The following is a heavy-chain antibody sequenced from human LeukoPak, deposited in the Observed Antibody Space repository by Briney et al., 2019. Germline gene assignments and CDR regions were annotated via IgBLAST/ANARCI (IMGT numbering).Heavy chain of an antibody. D-gene: IGHD6-19*01. J-gene: IGHJ6*03. CDR1: GFTFSSYA. Sequence: PGGSLRLSCAASGFTFSSYAMHWVRQAPGKGLEWVAVISYDGSNKYYADSVKGRFTISRDNSKNTLYLQMNSLRAEDTAVYYCASEGPLAVAGTSHAYYYYYYMDVWGKGTTVTVSS. CDR3: ASEGPLAVAGTSHAYYYYYYMDV. V-gene: IGHV3-30*04. CDR2: ISYDGSNK.